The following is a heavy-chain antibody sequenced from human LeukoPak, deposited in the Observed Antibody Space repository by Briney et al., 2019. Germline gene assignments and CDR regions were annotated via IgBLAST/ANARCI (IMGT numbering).Heavy chain of an antibody. CDR1: RFTFSSYG. D-gene: IGHD5-24*01. CDR3: AKDGYNYYIDY. J-gene: IGHJ4*02. CDR2: IGYDGSNK. Sequence: GGSLRLSCVASRFTFSSYGIHWLRQAPGKGLELVAFIGYDGSNKYYRDSVKGRFTISKDNSKNTLYLQMNSLRAEDTAVYYCAKDGYNYYIDYWGQGTLVTVSS. V-gene: IGHV3-30*02.